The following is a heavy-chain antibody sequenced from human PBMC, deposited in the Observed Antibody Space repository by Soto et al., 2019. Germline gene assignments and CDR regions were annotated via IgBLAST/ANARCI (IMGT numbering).Heavy chain of an antibody. Sequence: EVQLLESGGGLVQHGGSLRLSCTASGLTFSNYGLPWVRQAPGKGLEWVSSISGSGSGTYYGDSVKGRFTISRDNSKNTLYLQMNSLRAEDTAIYYCAISGSGMEDYWGQGTLVTVSS. CDR3: AISGSGMEDY. CDR2: ISGSGSGT. D-gene: IGHD6-19*01. CDR1: GLTFSNYG. J-gene: IGHJ4*02. V-gene: IGHV3-23*01.